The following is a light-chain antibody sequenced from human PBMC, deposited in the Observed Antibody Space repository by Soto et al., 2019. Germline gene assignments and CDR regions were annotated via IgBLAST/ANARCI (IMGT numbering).Light chain of an antibody. J-gene: IGKJ2*01. CDR1: QTISTL. CDR2: DAS. Sequence: IQMTQSPSTLSAPLGDRVTITCQASQTISTLLAWFQHKPGKAPNLLIYDASNLESGVPSRFSGSGSGTEFTLTISSLQSNDSATYVSQQYSHLVTLGQGTKLEI. CDR3: QQYSHLVT. V-gene: IGKV1-5*01.